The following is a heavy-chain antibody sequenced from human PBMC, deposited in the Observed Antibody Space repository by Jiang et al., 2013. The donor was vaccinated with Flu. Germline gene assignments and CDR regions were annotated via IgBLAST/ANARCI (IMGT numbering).Heavy chain of an antibody. Sequence: GAEVKKPGASVKVSCKASGYTFTEYYIHWVRQAPGQGLEWMGWISPRGGTEYAPKLQDRVTMTIDTSTTTAYMDLRRLTSDETAVYYCARNPNPVSGDAALDVWGQGNKGHCLF. V-gene: IGHV1-2*02. J-gene: IGHJ3*01. CDR2: ISPRGGT. D-gene: IGHD6-19*01. CDR1: GYTFTEYY. CDR3: ARNPNPVSGDAALDV.